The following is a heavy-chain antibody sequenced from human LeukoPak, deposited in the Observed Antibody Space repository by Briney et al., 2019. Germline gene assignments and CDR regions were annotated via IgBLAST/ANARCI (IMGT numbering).Heavy chain of an antibody. D-gene: IGHD1-26*01. CDR2: IYHSGST. J-gene: IGHJ4*02. Sequence: SETLSLTCTVSGYSISSGYYWGWIRQPPGKGLEWIGSIYHSGSTYYNPSPKSRVTISVDTSKNQFSLKLSSVIAADTAVYYCARDFSGSFDYWGQGTLVTVSS. V-gene: IGHV4-38-2*02. CDR3: ARDFSGSFDY. CDR1: GYSISSGYY.